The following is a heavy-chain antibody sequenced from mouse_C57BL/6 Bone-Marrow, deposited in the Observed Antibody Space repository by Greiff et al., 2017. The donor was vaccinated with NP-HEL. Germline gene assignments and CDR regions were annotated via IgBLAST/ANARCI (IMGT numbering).Heavy chain of an antibody. CDR1: GFTFSSYA. V-gene: IGHV5-4*01. CDR3: ARDYYGSSPYYFDY. CDR2: ISDGGSYT. Sequence: EVKLVESGGGLVKPGGSLKLSCAASGFTFSSYAMSWVRQTPEKRLEWVATISDGGSYTYYPDNVKGRFTISRDNAKNNLYLQMSHLKSEDTAMYYCARDYYGSSPYYFDYWGQGTTLTVSS. D-gene: IGHD1-1*01. J-gene: IGHJ2*01.